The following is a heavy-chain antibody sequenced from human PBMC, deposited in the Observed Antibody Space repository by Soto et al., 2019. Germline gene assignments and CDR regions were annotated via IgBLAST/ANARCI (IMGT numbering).Heavy chain of an antibody. V-gene: IGHV4-39*02. CDR2: IYYRGTT. D-gene: IGHD4-17*01. Sequence: SETLSLTCNVSGGSISSSSYYWGWIRQPPGKGLEWIGNIYYRGTTYYNPSLKSRVTISVDTSKNQFSLKLASVTAADTAVYYCARDYGDYQFDYWGQGTLVTVSS. CDR3: ARDYGDYQFDY. CDR1: GGSISSSSYY. J-gene: IGHJ4*02.